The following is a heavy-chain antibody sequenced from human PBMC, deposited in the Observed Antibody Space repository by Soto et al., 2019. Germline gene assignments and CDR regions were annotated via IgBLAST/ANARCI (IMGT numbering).Heavy chain of an antibody. CDR3: ARLGAYYQSRDP. CDR1: GDSISSGSYY. D-gene: IGHD2-21*01. J-gene: IGHJ5*02. V-gene: IGHV4-39*01. CDR2: IYYSGST. Sequence: PSETLSLTCTVSGDSISSGSYYWGWIRQPPGKGLEWIGGIYYSGSTYYNPSLKSRVTITLDTSKNQFSLRLTSVTASDTAVYYCARLGAYYQSRDPWGQGTVVTASS.